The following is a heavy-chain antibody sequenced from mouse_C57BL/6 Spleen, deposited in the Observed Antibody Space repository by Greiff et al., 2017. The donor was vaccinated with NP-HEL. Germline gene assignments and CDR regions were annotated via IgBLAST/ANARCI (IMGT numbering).Heavy chain of an antibody. CDR2: ISDGGSYT. J-gene: IGHJ3*01. CDR3: ARELTGTGWFAY. V-gene: IGHV5-4*01. CDR1: GFTFSSYA. Sequence: EVQRVESGGGLVKPGGSLKLSCAASGFTFSSYAMSWVRQTPEKRLEWVATISDGGSYTYYPDNVKGRFTISRDNAKNNLYLQMSHLKSEDTAMYYCARELTGTGWFAYWGQGTLVTVSA. D-gene: IGHD4-1*01.